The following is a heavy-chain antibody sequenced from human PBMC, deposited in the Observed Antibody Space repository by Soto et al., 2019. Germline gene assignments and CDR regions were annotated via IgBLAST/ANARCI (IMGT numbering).Heavy chain of an antibody. CDR1: GFIFSTYG. J-gene: IGHJ4*02. D-gene: IGHD3-10*01. V-gene: IGHV3-30*03. CDR3: ARDMRHDYASGRLDY. CDR2: ISYDGKDN. Sequence: QALLVASGGGVAQPGSSLRISCAASGFIFSTYGIHWVRQAPGKGLEWVAFISYDGKDNSYSDSVKGRFTISRDNSKSTVYLQMNNLRADDMAVYHCARDMRHDYASGRLDYLGQGTLVTVSS.